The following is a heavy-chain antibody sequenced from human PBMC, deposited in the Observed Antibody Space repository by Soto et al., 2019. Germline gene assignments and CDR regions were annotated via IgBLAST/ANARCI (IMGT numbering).Heavy chain of an antibody. CDR2: IYYSGRT. V-gene: IGHV4-59*01. CDR3: ASTYGDYVCDY. J-gene: IGHJ4*02. D-gene: IGHD4-17*01. Sequence: QVQLQESGPGLVKPSETLSLTCTVSGGSISSYYWSWIRQPPAKGLEWIGSIYYSGRTNYSPSLTSRVIISADTSKKQFSLKLRSVTAADTAVYFCASTYGDYVCDYWGQGTLVTVSS. CDR1: GGSISSYY.